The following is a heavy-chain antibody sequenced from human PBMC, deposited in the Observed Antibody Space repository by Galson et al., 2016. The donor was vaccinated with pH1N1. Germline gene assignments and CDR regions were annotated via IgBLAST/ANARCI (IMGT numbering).Heavy chain of an antibody. Sequence: QSGAEVKKPGESLKISCKASGYRFTSYWIAWVRQVPGKGLEWVGIVNPGGSTIRYSPPFQGQVTISSDKSVNTAYLQWISLKASDTATYYCARQYDFGAYRGDAFDIWGQGTIVIVSS. V-gene: IGHV5-51*03. CDR2: VNPGGSTI. CDR1: GYRFTSYW. CDR3: ARQYDFGAYRGDAFDI. D-gene: IGHD4-17*01. J-gene: IGHJ3*02.